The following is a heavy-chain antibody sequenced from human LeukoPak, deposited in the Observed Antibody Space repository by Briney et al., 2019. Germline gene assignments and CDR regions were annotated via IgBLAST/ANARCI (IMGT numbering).Heavy chain of an antibody. CDR3: ARVVAGTVYYYYYYMDV. CDR1: GFTFSSYG. D-gene: IGHD6-19*01. CDR2: IRYDGSNK. Sequence: GGSLRLSCAASGFTFSSYGMHWVRQAPGKGLEWVAFIRYDGSNKYYADSVKGRFTISRDNSKNTLYLQMNSLRAEDTAVYYCARVVAGTVYYYYYYMDVWGKGTTVTVSS. J-gene: IGHJ6*03. V-gene: IGHV3-30*02.